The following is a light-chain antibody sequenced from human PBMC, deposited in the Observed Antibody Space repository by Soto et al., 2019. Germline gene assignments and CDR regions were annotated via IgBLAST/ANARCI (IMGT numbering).Light chain of an antibody. CDR1: QSISSW. CDR3: QQYNSYLCN. J-gene: IGKJ2*04. Sequence: DIQMTQSPSTLSASVGDRVTITCRASQSISSWLAWYQQKPGKAPKLLIYDASSLESGVPSRFSGSGSGTEFTLTISSLQPDDFATYYCQQYNSYLCNFGQGTKVDIK. V-gene: IGKV1-5*01. CDR2: DAS.